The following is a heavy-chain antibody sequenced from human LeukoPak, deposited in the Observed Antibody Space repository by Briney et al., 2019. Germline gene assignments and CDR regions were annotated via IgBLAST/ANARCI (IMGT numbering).Heavy chain of an antibody. J-gene: IGHJ6*02. CDR1: GYTFTSYD. CDR2: INPSGGST. Sequence: ASVKVSCKASGYTFTSYDINWVRQATGQGLEWMGIINPSGGSTSYAQKFQGRVTMTRDTSTSTVYMELSSLRSEDTAVYYCAREVGAYSYDFWSGLDYYYYYGMDVWGQGTTVTVSS. D-gene: IGHD3-3*01. V-gene: IGHV1-46*01. CDR3: AREVGAYSYDFWSGLDYYYYYGMDV.